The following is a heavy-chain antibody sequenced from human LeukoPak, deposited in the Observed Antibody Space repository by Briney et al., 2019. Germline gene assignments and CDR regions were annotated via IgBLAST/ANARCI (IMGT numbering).Heavy chain of an antibody. D-gene: IGHD2/OR15-2a*01. CDR2: IIPISGTA. CDR3: ASKENLWLSRYGDAFDI. CDR1: GGTFSSYA. J-gene: IGHJ3*02. Sequence: GASVKVSCKASGGTFSSYAISWVRQAPGQGLEWMGRIIPISGTANYAQKFQGRVTITTDESTSTAYMELSSLRSEDTAVYYCASKENLWLSRYGDAFDIWGQGTMVTVSS. V-gene: IGHV1-69*05.